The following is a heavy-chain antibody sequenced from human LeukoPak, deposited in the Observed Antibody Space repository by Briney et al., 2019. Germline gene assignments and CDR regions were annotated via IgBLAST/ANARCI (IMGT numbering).Heavy chain of an antibody. D-gene: IGHD3-22*01. CDR2: IYHSGST. V-gene: IGHV4-30-2*01. CDR3: ARGAYDSSGYYPTPNFDY. Sequence: SETLSLTCAVSGGSISSGGYSWSWIRQPPGKGLEWIGYIYHSGSTYYNPSLKSRVTISADRSKNQFSLKLSSVTAADTAVYYCARGAYDSSGYYPTPNFDYWGQGTLVTVSS. CDR1: GGSISSGGYS. J-gene: IGHJ4*02.